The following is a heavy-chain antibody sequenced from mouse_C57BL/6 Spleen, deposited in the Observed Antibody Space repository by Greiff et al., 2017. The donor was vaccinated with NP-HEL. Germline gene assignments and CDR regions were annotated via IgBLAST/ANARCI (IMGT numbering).Heavy chain of an antibody. J-gene: IGHJ3*01. CDR3: ARHYCFAY. CDR2: IFPGSGST. CDR1: GYTFTDYY. V-gene: IGHV1-75*01. D-gene: IGHD1-1*02. Sequence: VQLQQSGPELVKPGASVKISCKASGYTFTDYYINWVKQRPGQGLEWIGWIFPGSGSTYYTEKFKGKATLTVDKSSSTAYMLLISLTSADSAVYFCARHYCFAYWGQGTLVTVSA.